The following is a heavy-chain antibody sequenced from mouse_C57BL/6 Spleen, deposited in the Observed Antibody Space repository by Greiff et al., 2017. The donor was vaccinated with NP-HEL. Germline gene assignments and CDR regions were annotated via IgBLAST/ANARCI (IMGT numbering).Heavy chain of an antibody. Sequence: QVQLQQPGAELVRPGSSVKLSCKASGYTFTSYWMHWVKQRPIQGLEWIGNIDPSDSETHYNQKFKDKATLTVDKSSSTAYMQLSSLTSEDSAVYYCARLDGSSYAMDYWGQGTSVTVSS. J-gene: IGHJ4*01. CDR2: IDPSDSET. CDR1: GYTFTSYW. D-gene: IGHD1-1*01. V-gene: IGHV1-52*01. CDR3: ARLDGSSYAMDY.